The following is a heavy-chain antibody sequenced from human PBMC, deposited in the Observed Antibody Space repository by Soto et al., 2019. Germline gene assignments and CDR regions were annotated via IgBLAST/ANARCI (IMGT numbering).Heavy chain of an antibody. Sequence: GGSLRLSCAASGFTFSDHYMDWVRQAPGKGLEWVGRTRNKANSYTTEYAASVKGRFTISRDDSKNSLYLQMNSLKTEDTAVYYCARXSRYCSGGSCPMDVWGQGTTVTGSS. D-gene: IGHD2-15*01. CDR3: ARXSRYCSGGSCPMDV. CDR2: TRNKANSYTT. CDR1: GFTFSDHY. V-gene: IGHV3-72*01. J-gene: IGHJ6*02.